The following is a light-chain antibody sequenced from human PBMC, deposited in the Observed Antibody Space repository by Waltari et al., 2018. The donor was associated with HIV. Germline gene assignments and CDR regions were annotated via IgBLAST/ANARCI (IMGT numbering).Light chain of an antibody. J-gene: IGLJ2*01. CDR3: QSFDSSLTTSGVI. CDR1: SSNIGAGYD. V-gene: IGLV1-40*01. Sequence: QSVLTQPPSVSGAPGQRVTISCTGSSSNIGAGYDVHWYQQLPGTAPKLLTYATINRPSGVPDRFSGSKSGSSASLAITGLQAEDEAHYYCQSFDSSLTTSGVIFGGGTKLTVL. CDR2: ATI.